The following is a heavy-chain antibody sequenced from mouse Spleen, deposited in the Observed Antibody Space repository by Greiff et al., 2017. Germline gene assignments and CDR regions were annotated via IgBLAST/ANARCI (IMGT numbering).Heavy chain of an antibody. V-gene: IGHV1-52*01. J-gene: IGHJ3*01. CDR1: GYTFTSYW. CDR3: ARGVTTAPWFAY. Sequence: QVQLQQPGAELVRPGSSVKLSCKASGYTFTSYWMHWVKQRPIQGLEWIGNIDPSDSETHYNQKFKDKATLTVDKSSSTAYMQLSSLTSEDSAVYYCARGVTTAPWFAYWGQGTLVTVSA. D-gene: IGHD2-2*01. CDR2: IDPSDSET.